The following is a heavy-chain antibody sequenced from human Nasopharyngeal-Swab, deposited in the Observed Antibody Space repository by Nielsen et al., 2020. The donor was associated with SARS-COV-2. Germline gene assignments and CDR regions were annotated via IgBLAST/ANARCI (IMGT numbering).Heavy chain of an antibody. CDR2: ISGDGSST. CDR3: ARGSGPHGSWGY. D-gene: IGHD1-26*01. Sequence: GESLKISCVASGFTFSSFWMHWVRHVPGKGLVWISRISGDGSSTSYADSVKGRLTISRDNAKNTLYLQINTLTGEDTAVYHCARGSGPHGSWGYWGQGTLVTVSS. J-gene: IGHJ4*02. CDR1: GFTFSSFW. V-gene: IGHV3-74*01.